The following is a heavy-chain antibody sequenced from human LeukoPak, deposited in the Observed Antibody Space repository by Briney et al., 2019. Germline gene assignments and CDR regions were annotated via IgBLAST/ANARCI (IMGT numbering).Heavy chain of an antibody. V-gene: IGHV3-66*01. CDR2: IYSGGST. CDR1: GFTVSSNY. J-gene: IGHJ4*02. CDR3: ARTRYCSGGSCFDY. Sequence: GGSLRLSCAASGFTVSSNYMSWVRQAPRKGLEWVSVIYSGGSTYYADSVKGRFTISRDNSKNTLYLQMNSLRAGDTAVYYCARTRYCSGGSCFDYWGQGTLVTVSS. D-gene: IGHD2-15*01.